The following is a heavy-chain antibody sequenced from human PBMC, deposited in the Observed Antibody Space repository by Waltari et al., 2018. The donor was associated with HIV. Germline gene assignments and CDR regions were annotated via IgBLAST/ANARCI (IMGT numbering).Heavy chain of an antibody. CDR2: ISGSGGST. CDR3: AKDADGDYYFDY. CDR1: GITFRSYA. Sequence: EVQLLESGGGLVQPGGSLRLSCAASGITFRSYAMSWVRQAPGKGLGGVSAISGSGGSTYYADAVKGRFTISRDNSKNTLYLQMNSLRAEDTAVYYCAKDADGDYYFDYWGQGTLVTVSS. V-gene: IGHV3-23*01. J-gene: IGHJ4*02. D-gene: IGHD4-17*01.